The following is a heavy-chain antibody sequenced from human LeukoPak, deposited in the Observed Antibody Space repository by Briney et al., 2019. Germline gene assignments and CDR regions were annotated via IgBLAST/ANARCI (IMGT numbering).Heavy chain of an antibody. V-gene: IGHV3-21*01. CDR2: ISSSSSYI. D-gene: IGHD3-22*01. CDR3: ARRDSSGYYYRFDY. J-gene: IGHJ4*02. CDR1: GFTFSSYS. Sequence: PGGSLRLSCAASGFTFSSYSMYWVRQAPGKGLEWVSSISSSSSYIYYADSVKGRFTISRDNAKNSLYLQMNSLRAEDTAVYYCARRDSSGYYYRFDYWGQGTLVTVSS.